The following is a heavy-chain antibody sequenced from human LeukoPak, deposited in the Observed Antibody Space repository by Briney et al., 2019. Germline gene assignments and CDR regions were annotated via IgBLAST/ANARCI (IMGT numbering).Heavy chain of an antibody. Sequence: PSETLSLTCAVYGGSFSGYYWSWIRQPSGKGLEWIGEINHSGSTNYNPSLKSRVTISVDTSKNQFSLKRSSVTAADTAVYYCASSGWYSYFGYWGQGTLVTVSS. CDR2: INHSGST. D-gene: IGHD6-19*01. CDR3: ASSGWYSYFGY. CDR1: GGSFSGYY. V-gene: IGHV4-34*01. J-gene: IGHJ4*02.